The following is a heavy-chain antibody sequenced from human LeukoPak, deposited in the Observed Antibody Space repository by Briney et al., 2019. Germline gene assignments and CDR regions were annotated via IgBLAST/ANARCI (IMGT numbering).Heavy chain of an antibody. J-gene: IGHJ4*02. D-gene: IGHD2-2*01. V-gene: IGHV3-30*01. CDR3: ARAIVGVVPAAASFDY. CDR1: GFTFSSYA. Sequence: GRSLRLSCAASGFTFSSYAMHWVRQAPGKGLEWVAVISYDGSNKYYADSVKGRFTISRDNSKNTLYLQMNSLRAEGTAVYYCARAIVGVVPAAASFDYWGQGTLVTVSS. CDR2: ISYDGSNK.